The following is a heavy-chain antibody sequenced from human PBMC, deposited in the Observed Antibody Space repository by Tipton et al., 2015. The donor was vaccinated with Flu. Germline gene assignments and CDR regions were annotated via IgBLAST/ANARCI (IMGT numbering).Heavy chain of an antibody. J-gene: IGHJ3*01. D-gene: IGHD2-8*01. CDR1: GGSISSGSYY. Sequence: TLSLTCTVSGGSISSGSYYWSWIRQPAGQGLEWIGRIYTSGSTNYNPSLKSRDTISVDTSKNQFSLKLSSVTAADTAVYYCARDVRGCTNGVCYPQWGQGTMVTVSS. CDR2: IYTSGST. V-gene: IGHV4-61*02. CDR3: ARDVRGCTNGVCYPQ.